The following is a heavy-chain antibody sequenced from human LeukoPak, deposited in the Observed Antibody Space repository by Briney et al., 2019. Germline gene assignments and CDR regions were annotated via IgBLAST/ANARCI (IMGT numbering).Heavy chain of an antibody. Sequence: PGGSLRLSCTASGFTFGDYAMSWVRQAPGKGLEWVGFIRSKAYGGTTEYAASVKGRFTISRDDSKSIAYLQMNNLKTEDTAVYYCTRDSNLGYWGQGTLVTVSS. D-gene: IGHD4-11*01. V-gene: IGHV3-49*04. J-gene: IGHJ4*02. CDR3: TRDSNLGY. CDR1: GFTFGDYA. CDR2: IRSKAYGGTT.